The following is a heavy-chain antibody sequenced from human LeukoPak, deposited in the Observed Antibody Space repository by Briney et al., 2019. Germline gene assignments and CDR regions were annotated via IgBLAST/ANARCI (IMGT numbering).Heavy chain of an antibody. CDR1: GGSFSGYY. V-gene: IGHV4-34*01. CDR2: INHSGTT. D-gene: IGHD6-13*01. Sequence: QASETLSLTCGVYGGSFSGYYWSWIRQSPEKGLEWIGEINHSGTTNYNPSLKSRVTISVDASKSQFSLELSSVTTADTAVYYCVRGPIAATGSYFDCWGLGTVVTVSS. CDR3: VRGPIAATGSYFDC. J-gene: IGHJ4*02.